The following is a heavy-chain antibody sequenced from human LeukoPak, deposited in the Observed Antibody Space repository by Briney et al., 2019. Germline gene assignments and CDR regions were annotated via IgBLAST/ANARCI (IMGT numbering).Heavy chain of an antibody. CDR1: GFTFRSYA. CDR2: ISGSGGST. V-gene: IGHV3-23*01. Sequence: PGGSLRLSCAASGFTFRSYAMSWVRQAPGKGLEWVSAISGSGGSTYYADSVKGRFTISRDNSKNTLYLQMNSLRAEDTAVYYCARATTVTSDFDYWGQGTLVTVSS. D-gene: IGHD4-17*01. CDR3: ARATTVTSDFDY. J-gene: IGHJ4*02.